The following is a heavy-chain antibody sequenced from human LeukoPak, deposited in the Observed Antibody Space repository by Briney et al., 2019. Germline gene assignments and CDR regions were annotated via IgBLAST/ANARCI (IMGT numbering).Heavy chain of an antibody. CDR3: AKDGGPDWSGTHY. V-gene: IGHV3-30*02. CDR2: IRYDGSNK. D-gene: IGHD3-9*01. Sequence: GGSLRLSCAASGFTFSSYGMHWVRQAPGKGLEWVAFIRYDGSNKYYADSVKGRFTISRDNSKNTLYLQMNSLRAEDTAVYYCAKDGGPDWSGTHYWGQGTLVTVSS. J-gene: IGHJ4*02. CDR1: GFTFSSYG.